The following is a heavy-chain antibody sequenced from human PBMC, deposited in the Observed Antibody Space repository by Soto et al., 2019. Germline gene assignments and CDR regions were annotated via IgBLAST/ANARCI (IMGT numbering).Heavy chain of an antibody. Sequence: QVQLQESGPGLVKPSGTLSLTCALSGASIITDNWWSWVRQPPGKEMEWIGEIYHSGNTNFNPSVKSRDTISVDTSKNQFSLTVSSVTAADTAIYYCARASASSKLRRMVINWGQGTLVTVSS. J-gene: IGHJ4*02. V-gene: IGHV4-4*02. CDR1: GASIITDNW. CDR3: ARASASSKLRRMVIN. D-gene: IGHD2-8*01. CDR2: IYHSGNT.